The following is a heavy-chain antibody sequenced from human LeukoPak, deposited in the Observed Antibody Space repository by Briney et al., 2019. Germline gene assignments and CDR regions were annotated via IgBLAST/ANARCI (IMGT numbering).Heavy chain of an antibody. CDR1: ALTFSDHY. CDR2: ISGSGSTI. CDR3: ASSSRKHFLLPNYFDY. D-gene: IGHD6-6*01. J-gene: IGHJ4*02. Sequence: PGGSLRLSCTASALTFSDHYMSWIRQAPGKGLEWLSYISGSGSTIYSADSVKGRFSISRDNAKNSLYLQMNSLRAEDTAVYYCASSSRKHFLLPNYFDYWGQGTLVTVSS. V-gene: IGHV3-11*01.